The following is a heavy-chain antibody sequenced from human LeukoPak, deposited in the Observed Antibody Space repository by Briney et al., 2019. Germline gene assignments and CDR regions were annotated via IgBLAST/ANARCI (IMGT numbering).Heavy chain of an antibody. J-gene: IGHJ6*03. CDR1: GGSISSSSYY. CDR3: ARGYCSGGSCYSYYYYNYMDV. Sequence: SETLSLTCAVSGGSISSSSYYWGWIRQPPGKGLEWIGSIHYSGSTNYNPSLKSRVTISVDTSKNQFSLKLSSVTAADTAVYYCARGYCSGGSCYSYYYYNYMDVWGKGTTVTVSS. V-gene: IGHV4-39*07. D-gene: IGHD2-15*01. CDR2: IHYSGST.